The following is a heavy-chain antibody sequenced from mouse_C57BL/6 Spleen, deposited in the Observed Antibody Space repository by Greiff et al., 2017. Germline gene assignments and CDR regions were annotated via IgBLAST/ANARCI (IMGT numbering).Heavy chain of an antibody. Sequence: EVNLVESGGGLVQPGGSMKLSCVASGFTFSNYWMNWVRQSPEKGLEWVAQIRLKSDNYATHYAESVKGRFTISRDDSKSSVYLQMNNLRAEDTGIYYCTGRTTVVDFYAMDYWGQGTSVTVSS. CDR2: IRLKSDNYAT. J-gene: IGHJ4*01. CDR3: TGRTTVVDFYAMDY. V-gene: IGHV6-3*01. D-gene: IGHD1-1*01. CDR1: GFTFSNYW.